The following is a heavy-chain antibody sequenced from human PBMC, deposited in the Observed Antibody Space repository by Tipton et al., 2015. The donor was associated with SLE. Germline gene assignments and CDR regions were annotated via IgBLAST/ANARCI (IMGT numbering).Heavy chain of an antibody. D-gene: IGHD6-19*01. J-gene: IGHJ4*02. CDR2: FYHSGST. V-gene: IGHV4-39*07. CDR3: AIPGIAVAFDY. CDR1: GGSISSSGYD. Sequence: TLSLTCTVSGGSISSSGYDWGWIRQPPGKGLEWIGSFYHSGSTSYNPSLKSRVTISGDTSKNQFSLKLSSVTAADTAVYYCAIPGIAVAFDYWGQATLLTVSS.